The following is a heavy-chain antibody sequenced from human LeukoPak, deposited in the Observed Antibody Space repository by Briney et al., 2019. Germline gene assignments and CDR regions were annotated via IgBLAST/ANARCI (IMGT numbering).Heavy chain of an antibody. J-gene: IGHJ5*02. CDR2: INPNSGGT. D-gene: IGHD6-6*01. V-gene: IGHV1-2*04. Sequence: ASVTVSCTASGYTFTGYYMHWVRQAPGQGLEWMGWINPNSGGTNYAQKFQGWVTMTRDTSISTAYMELSRLRSDDTAVYYCARSAWGSSSASGTNWFDPWGQGTLVTVSS. CDR1: GYTFTGYY. CDR3: ARSAWGSSSASGTNWFDP.